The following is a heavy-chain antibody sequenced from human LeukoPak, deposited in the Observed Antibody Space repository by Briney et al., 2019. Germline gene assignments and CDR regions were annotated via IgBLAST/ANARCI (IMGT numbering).Heavy chain of an antibody. CDR3: TRDKSASSPREWFDP. Sequence: GWSLRLSCAASGFIFGSFAMSWVRQGADKGLDWVATISPSGSATYYADSVKGRFTISRDNSQTTLYMQMNSLSDEDTALYHCTRDKSASSPREWFDPWGQGIVVTVSS. CDR2: ISPSGSAT. J-gene: IGHJ5*02. D-gene: IGHD6-6*01. V-gene: IGHV3-23*01. CDR1: GFIFGSFA.